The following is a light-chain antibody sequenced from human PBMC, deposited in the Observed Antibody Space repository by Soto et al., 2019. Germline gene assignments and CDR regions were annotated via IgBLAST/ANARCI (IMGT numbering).Light chain of an antibody. Sequence: QSVLTQPASVSGSPGQSITISCTGTSSDVGHYDLVSWYKKHPAKAPQLMIYKGTKRPSGVSDRFSGSKSGNTASLTISGLQAEDEADYYCCSYAGTNTYVFGLGTKLTVL. CDR1: SSDVGHYDL. CDR3: CSYAGTNTYV. V-gene: IGLV2-23*01. CDR2: KGT. J-gene: IGLJ1*01.